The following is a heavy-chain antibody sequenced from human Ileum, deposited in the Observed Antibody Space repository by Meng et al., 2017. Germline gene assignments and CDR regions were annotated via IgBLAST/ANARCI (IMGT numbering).Heavy chain of an antibody. J-gene: IGHJ4*02. CDR3: VRNEGYSLGD. CDR1: GGSISSGGYY. V-gene: IGHV4-31*03. CDR2: IYYSGNT. Sequence: QESAPRLLKPSQTLSPTCTVSGGSISSGGYYWSWIRLLPGKGLEWIGYIYYSGNTYYNPSLKSRLTISVDTSKNQFSLNLNSVTAADTAVYYCVRNEGYSLGDWGQGTLVTVSS. D-gene: IGHD2-21*01.